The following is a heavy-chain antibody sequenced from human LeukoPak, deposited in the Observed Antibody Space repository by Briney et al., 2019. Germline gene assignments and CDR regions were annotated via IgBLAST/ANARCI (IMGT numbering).Heavy chain of an antibody. V-gene: IGHV3-43*02. Sequence: GGSLRLSCAASGFTFDDYAMHWVRQAPGKGLEWVSLISGDGGSTCYADSVKGRFTISRDNSKNSLYLQMNSLRTEDTALYYCAKDLGYFDWFAHYYYYGMDVWGQGTTVTVSS. D-gene: IGHD3-9*01. CDR3: AKDLGYFDWFAHYYYYGMDV. CDR1: GFTFDDYA. J-gene: IGHJ6*02. CDR2: ISGDGGST.